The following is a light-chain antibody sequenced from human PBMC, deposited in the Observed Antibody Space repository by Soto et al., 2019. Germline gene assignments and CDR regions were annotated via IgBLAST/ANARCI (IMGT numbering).Light chain of an antibody. CDR1: QSISSW. J-gene: IGKJ1*01. CDR2: RAS. Sequence: TQALATLYSPIPLRRTHTFRVSQSISSWLAWYQQKPGKAPKLLIYRASSLESGVQSRFSGSGSGTEFTLTISSLQPDDFATYYCQQYNTCSPWRFGQGTKVEI. V-gene: IGKV1-5*03. CDR3: QQYNTCSPWR.